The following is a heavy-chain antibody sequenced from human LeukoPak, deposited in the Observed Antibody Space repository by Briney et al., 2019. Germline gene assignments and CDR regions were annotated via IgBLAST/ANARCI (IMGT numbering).Heavy chain of an antibody. CDR1: GGSISSYY. Sequence: ETLSLTCTVSGGSISSYYWSWIRQPPGKGLEWMGMIYPGDSETRYSPSFQGQVTISADKSISTAYLQWSSLKASDTAMYFCARRGYSSASGLWFDPWGQGTLVTVSS. D-gene: IGHD6-25*01. CDR3: ARRGYSSASGLWFDP. J-gene: IGHJ5*02. CDR2: IYPGDSET. V-gene: IGHV5-51*01.